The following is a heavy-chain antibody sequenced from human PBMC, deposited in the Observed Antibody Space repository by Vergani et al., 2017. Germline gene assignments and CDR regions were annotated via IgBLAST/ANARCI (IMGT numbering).Heavy chain of an antibody. CDR1: GYTFTSYG. J-gene: IGHJ4*02. V-gene: IGHV1-18*01. Sequence: QVQLVQPGAEVKKPGASVKVSCKASGYTFTSYGISWVRQAPGQGLEWMGWISAYNGNTNYAQKLQGRVTMTTDTSTSTAYMELRSLRSDDTAVYYCARDRGLDYVWGSYRPVDYWGQGTLVTVSS. CDR2: ISAYNGNT. CDR3: ARDRGLDYVWGSYRPVDY. D-gene: IGHD3-16*02.